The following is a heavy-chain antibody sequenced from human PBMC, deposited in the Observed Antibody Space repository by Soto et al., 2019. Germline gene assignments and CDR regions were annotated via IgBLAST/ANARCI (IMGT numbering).Heavy chain of an antibody. D-gene: IGHD3-10*01. V-gene: IGHV1-69*02. J-gene: IGHJ4*02. CDR1: GDTFNSYT. Sequence: QVQLVQSGPEVKMPGSSVKVSCKASGDTFNSYTINWVRQAPGQGLQWMGRTIPILAMSNYALKFQGRVTITADKSTTTAYMELSRLRSDDTAVYYCAASYGSGSRAFDYWGQGNLGTVSS. CDR2: TIPILAMS. CDR3: AASYGSGSRAFDY.